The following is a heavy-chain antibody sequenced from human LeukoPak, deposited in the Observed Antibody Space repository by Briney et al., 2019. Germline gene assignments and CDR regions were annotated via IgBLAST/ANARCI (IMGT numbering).Heavy chain of an antibody. CDR1: GYTFTSYY. CDR3: ARAVAYYYDSSGYHPGY. Sequence: SVKVSCKASGYTFTSYYMHWVRQAPGQGLEWMGGIIPIFGTANYAQKFQGRVTITADESTGTAYMELSSLRSEDTAVYYCARAVAYYYDSSGYHPGYWGQGTLVTVSS. D-gene: IGHD3-22*01. CDR2: IIPIFGTA. V-gene: IGHV1-69*13. J-gene: IGHJ4*02.